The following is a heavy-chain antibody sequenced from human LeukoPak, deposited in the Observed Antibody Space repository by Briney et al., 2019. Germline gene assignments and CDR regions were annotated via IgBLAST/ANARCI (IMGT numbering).Heavy chain of an antibody. D-gene: IGHD5-12*01. CDR2: ISSSSSYI. CDR3: AREADSGYANFDY. CDR1: GFTFSSCS. J-gene: IGHJ4*02. Sequence: GGSLRLSCAASGFTFSSCSMNWVRQAPGKGREWVSSISSSSSYIYYADSVKGRFTISRDNAKNSLYLQMNSLRAEDTAVYYCAREADSGYANFDYWGQGTLVTVSS. V-gene: IGHV3-21*01.